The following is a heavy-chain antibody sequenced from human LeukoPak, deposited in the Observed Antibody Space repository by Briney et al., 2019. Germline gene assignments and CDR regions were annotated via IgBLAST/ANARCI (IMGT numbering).Heavy chain of an antibody. CDR3: ARGRRGSGSKGGWFDP. CDR1: GYTFTSYD. CDR2: MNPNSGNT. D-gene: IGHD3-10*01. J-gene: IGHJ5*02. V-gene: IGHV1-8*01. Sequence: ASVKVSCKASGYTFTSYDINWVRQATGQGLEWMGWMNPNSGNTGYAQKFQGRVTMTRNTSISTAYMELSSLRSEDTAVYYCARGRRGSGSKGGWFDPWGQGTLVTVSS.